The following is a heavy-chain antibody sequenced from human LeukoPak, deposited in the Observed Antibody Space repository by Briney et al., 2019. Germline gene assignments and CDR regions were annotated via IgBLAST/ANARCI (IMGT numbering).Heavy chain of an antibody. CDR3: ARGGGLDV. Sequence: GWSLRLSCAASGFTVSDNYMTWARQAPGKGLEWVASINHNGNVNYYVDSVKGRFTISRDNAKNSLYLQMSNLRAEDTAVYFCARGGGLDVWGQGATVTVSS. CDR2: INHNGNVN. D-gene: IGHD3-16*01. J-gene: IGHJ6*02. CDR1: GFTVSDNY. V-gene: IGHV3-7*03.